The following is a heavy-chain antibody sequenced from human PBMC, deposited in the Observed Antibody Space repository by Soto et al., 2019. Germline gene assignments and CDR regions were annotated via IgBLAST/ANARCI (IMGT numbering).Heavy chain of an antibody. J-gene: IGHJ5*02. D-gene: IGHD6-13*01. CDR1: GYTFTSYG. CDR2: INAANGDT. Sequence: ASVKVSCKASGYTFTSYGIHWVRQAPGQRLEWMGWINAANGDTKYSPKFQGGVTITRDTSASTAYMELSSLRSGDTAVYYCVRRHVSATGIDWFDPWGQGTLVTVSS. CDR3: VRRHVSATGIDWFDP. V-gene: IGHV1-3*01.